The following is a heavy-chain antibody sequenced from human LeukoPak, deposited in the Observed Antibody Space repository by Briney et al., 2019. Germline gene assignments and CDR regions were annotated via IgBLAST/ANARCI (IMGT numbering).Heavy chain of an antibody. V-gene: IGHV3-7*05. J-gene: IGHJ3*02. CDR1: GFTFTNAW. D-gene: IGHD1-26*01. CDR3: ARDHLREGATGASEI. CDR2: IKQDGGEK. Sequence: GGSLRLSCAASGFTFTNAWMSWVRQAPGKGLEWVANIKQDGGEKNYVDSVKGRFTISRDNAKNSLYLQMNSLRVEDTAVYYCARDHLREGATGASEIWGQGTMVTVSS.